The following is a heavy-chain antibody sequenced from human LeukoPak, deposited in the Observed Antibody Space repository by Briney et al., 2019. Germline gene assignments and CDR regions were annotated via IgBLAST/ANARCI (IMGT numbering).Heavy chain of an antibody. J-gene: IGHJ4*02. CDR3: ATHFSGGYLNFDF. D-gene: IGHD1-26*01. V-gene: IGHV5-51*01. CDR2: IYPGDSDT. Sequence: GESLKISCKGSGYRFTTYWIGWVRQMPGKGLEWMGIIYPGDSDTRYSPSFQGQVTISADKSISTAYLQWSSLRASDTAMYYCATHFSGGYLNFDFWGQGTLVTVSS. CDR1: GYRFTTYW.